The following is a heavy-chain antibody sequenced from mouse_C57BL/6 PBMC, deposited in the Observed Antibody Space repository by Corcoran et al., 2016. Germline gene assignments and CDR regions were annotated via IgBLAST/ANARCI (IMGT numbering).Heavy chain of an antibody. CDR1: GYTFTTYG. V-gene: IGHV9-3*01. Sequence: QIQLVQSGPELKKPGETVKISCKASGYTFTTYGMSWVKQAPGKGLKWMGWINTYSGVPTYADDFKGRFAFSLETSASTAYLQINNLKNEDTATYFCARPEGFDYGGQGTTLTVSS. CDR2: INTYSGVP. J-gene: IGHJ2*01. CDR3: ARPEGFDY.